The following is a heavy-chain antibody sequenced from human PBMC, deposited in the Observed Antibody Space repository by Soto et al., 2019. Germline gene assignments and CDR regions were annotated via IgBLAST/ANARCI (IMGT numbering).Heavy chain of an antibody. V-gene: IGHV3-23*01. CDR1: GFTFSSYA. CDR2: ISGSGGST. Sequence: EVQLLESGGGLVQPGGSLRLSCAASGFTFSSYAMSWVRQAPGKGLEWVSAISGSGGSTYYADSVKGRFTISRDNSKNTLYLKMNSLRAEDTAVYYCAKYGDSSSSGFGLFDYWGQGTLVTVSS. J-gene: IGHJ4*02. D-gene: IGHD6-6*01. CDR3: AKYGDSSSSGFGLFDY.